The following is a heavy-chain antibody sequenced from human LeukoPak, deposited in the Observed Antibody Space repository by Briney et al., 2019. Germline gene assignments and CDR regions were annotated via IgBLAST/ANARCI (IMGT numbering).Heavy chain of an antibody. Sequence: SETLPLTCTVSSGAISSYYWSWIRQPPGKGLEWIGYIYYSGGTKYNPSLMSRATISVDRAQSQFSLSLTSVTAADTAVYYCARDGLYDSNGYYMDSWGQGTLVIVSS. V-gene: IGHV4-59*01. J-gene: IGHJ4*02. CDR1: SGAISSYY. CDR3: ARDGLYDSNGYYMDS. D-gene: IGHD3-22*01. CDR2: IYYSGGT.